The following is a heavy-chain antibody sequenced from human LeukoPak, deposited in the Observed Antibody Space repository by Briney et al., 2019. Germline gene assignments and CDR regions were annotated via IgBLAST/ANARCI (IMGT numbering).Heavy chain of an antibody. J-gene: IGHJ6*03. Sequence: PGGSLRLSCAASGFTVSSNYMSWVRQAPGEGLEWVSVIYSGGSTYYADSVKGRFTISRDNSKNTLYLQMNSLRAEDTAVYYCARSNGVSGFYYMDVWGKGTTVTISS. CDR2: IYSGGST. V-gene: IGHV3-66*01. D-gene: IGHD3-3*01. CDR1: GFTVSSNY. CDR3: ARSNGVSGFYYMDV.